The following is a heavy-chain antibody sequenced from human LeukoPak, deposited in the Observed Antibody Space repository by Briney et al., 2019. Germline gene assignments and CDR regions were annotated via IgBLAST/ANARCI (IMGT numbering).Heavy chain of an antibody. CDR3: ARLTAGRYYYGMDV. D-gene: IGHD6-13*01. Sequence: SETLSLTCTVSGGSISSYYWSWIRQPPGKGLEWIGYIYYSGSTNYNPSLKSRVTISVDTSKNQFSLKLSSVTAADTAVYYCARLTAGRYYYGMDVWGQGTTVAVSS. V-gene: IGHV4-59*08. J-gene: IGHJ6*02. CDR1: GGSISSYY. CDR2: IYYSGST.